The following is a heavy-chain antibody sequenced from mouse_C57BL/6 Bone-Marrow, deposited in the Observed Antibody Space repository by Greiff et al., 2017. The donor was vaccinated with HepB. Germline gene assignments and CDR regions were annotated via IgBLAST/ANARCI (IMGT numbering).Heavy chain of an antibody. V-gene: IGHV5-9-1*02. CDR1: GFTFSSYA. CDR3: TRRGWVVALYAMDY. J-gene: IGHJ4*01. CDR2: ISSGGDYI. Sequence: EVKLVESGEGLVKPGGSLKLSCAASGFTFSSYAMSWVRQTPEKRLEWVAYISSGGDYIYYADTVKGRFTISRDNARNTLYLQMSSLKSEDTAMYYCTRRGWVVALYAMDYWGQGTSVTVSS. D-gene: IGHD1-1*01.